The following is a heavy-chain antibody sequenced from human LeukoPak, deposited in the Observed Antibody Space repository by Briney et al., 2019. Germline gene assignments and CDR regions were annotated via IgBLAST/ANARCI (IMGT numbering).Heavy chain of an antibody. V-gene: IGHV4-59*13. CDR1: GGSISSYY. D-gene: IGHD6-13*01. CDR3: ARAWQQLVFDY. CDR2: IYYSGST. J-gene: IGHJ4*02. Sequence: SSETLFLTCSVHGGSISSYYWSSIRQPPGKGLEWIGYIYYSGSTNYNPSLKSRVTISVDTSKNQFSLKLSSVTAADTAVYYCARAWQQLVFDYWGQGTLVTVSS.